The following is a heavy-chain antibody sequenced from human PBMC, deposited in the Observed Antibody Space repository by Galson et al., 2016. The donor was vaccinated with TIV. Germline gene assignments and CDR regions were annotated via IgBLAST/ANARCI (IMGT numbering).Heavy chain of an antibody. J-gene: IGHJ6*03. D-gene: IGHD3-3*01. CDR3: ARHHDFWSGPGYFYMDV. V-gene: IGHV5-51*01. CDR1: GYSFATFW. CDR2: IYPADSET. Sequence: QSGAEVKKPGESLKICCKASGYSFATFWVGWVRQMPGQGLEWMGVIYPADSETRYGPPFHGPVTISADKSISTAYLQWSSLKASDTAIYYSARHHDFWSGPGYFYMDVWGKGTTVSVSS.